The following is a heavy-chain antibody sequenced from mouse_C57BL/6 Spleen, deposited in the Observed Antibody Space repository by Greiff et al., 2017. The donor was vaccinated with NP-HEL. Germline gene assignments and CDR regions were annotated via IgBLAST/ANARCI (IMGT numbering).Heavy chain of an antibody. CDR3: ARIPDGYLYAMDY. CDR1: GFSLTSYG. CDR2: IWSGGST. Sequence: VKLMESGPGLVQPSQSLSITCTVSGFSLTSYGVHWVRQSPGKGLEWLGVIWSGGSTDYNAAFISRLSISKDNSKSQVFFKMNSLQADDTAIYYCARIPDGYLYAMDYWGQGTSVTVSS. V-gene: IGHV2-2*01. D-gene: IGHD2-3*01. J-gene: IGHJ4*01.